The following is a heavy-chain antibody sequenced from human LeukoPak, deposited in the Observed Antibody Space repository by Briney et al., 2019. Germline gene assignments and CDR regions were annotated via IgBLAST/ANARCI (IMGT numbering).Heavy chain of an antibody. Sequence: PSETLSLTCTVSGASIGGSYWSWIRQPAGRGLEWIGRVYSSGSANYNPSLKGRVTISVDTSKNQFSLKLSSVTAADTAVYYCARMYSSSWYYFDYWGQGTLVTVSS. CDR1: GASIGGSY. V-gene: IGHV4-4*07. J-gene: IGHJ4*02. CDR3: ARMYSSSWYYFDY. D-gene: IGHD6-13*01. CDR2: VYSSGSA.